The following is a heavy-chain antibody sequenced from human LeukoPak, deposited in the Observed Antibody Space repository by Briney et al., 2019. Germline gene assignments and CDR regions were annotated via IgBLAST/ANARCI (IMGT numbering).Heavy chain of an antibody. V-gene: IGHV1-18*01. J-gene: IGHJ4*02. D-gene: IGHD3-22*01. CDR3: AVAHYYDSSGYPYRY. Sequence: ASVKVSCKASGYTLTSYGISWVRQAPGQGLEWMGWISAYNGNTNYAQKLQGRVTMTTDTSTSTAYMELRSLRSDDTAVYYCAVAHYYDSSGYPYRYWGQGTLVTVSS. CDR2: ISAYNGNT. CDR1: GYTLTSYG.